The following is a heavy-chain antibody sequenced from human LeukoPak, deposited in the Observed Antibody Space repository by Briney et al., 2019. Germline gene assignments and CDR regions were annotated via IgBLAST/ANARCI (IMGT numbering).Heavy chain of an antibody. CDR3: AKDYYDSSGYLAYYFDY. D-gene: IGHD3-22*01. CDR1: GFTFSSYA. J-gene: IGHJ4*02. CDR2: ISGSGGST. V-gene: IGHV3-23*01. Sequence: GGSLRLSCAASGFTFSSYAVSWVRQAPGKGLEWVSAISGSGGSTYYADSVKGRFTISRDNSKNTLYLQMNSLRAEDTAVYYCAKDYYDSSGYLAYYFDYWGQGTLVTVSS.